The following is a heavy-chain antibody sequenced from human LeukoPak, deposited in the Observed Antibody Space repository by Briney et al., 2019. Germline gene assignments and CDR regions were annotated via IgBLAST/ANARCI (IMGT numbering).Heavy chain of an antibody. CDR3: AQERDYSSSSFDY. CDR2: ISYDGSNK. Sequence: GGSLRLSCAASGFTFSSYAMHWVRQAPGKGLEWVAVISYDGSNKYYADSVKGRFTIARDNSKNTLYLQMNSLRAEDTAVYYCAQERDYSSSSFDYWGQGTLVTVSS. J-gene: IGHJ4*02. CDR1: GFTFSSYA. V-gene: IGHV3-30*04. D-gene: IGHD6-6*01.